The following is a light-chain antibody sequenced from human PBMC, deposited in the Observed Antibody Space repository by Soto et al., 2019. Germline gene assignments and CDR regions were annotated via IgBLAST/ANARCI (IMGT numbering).Light chain of an antibody. CDR2: EVF. Sequence: QSVLTQPASVSGSPGQSITISCTGTNTDVGGYDRVSWYQHHPGKAPKMLIFEVFNRPSGISDRFSGSKSGDTASLTISGLQAEDEADYYCISYIPSTTTHLVFGGGTKLTVL. CDR3: ISYIPSTTTHLV. CDR1: NTDVGGYDR. V-gene: IGLV2-14*01. J-gene: IGLJ3*02.